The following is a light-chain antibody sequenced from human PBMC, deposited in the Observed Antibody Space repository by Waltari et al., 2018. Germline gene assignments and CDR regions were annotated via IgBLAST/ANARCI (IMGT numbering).Light chain of an antibody. CDR3: QQYNNWPLT. CDR1: QSVSSN. Sequence: EIVLTQSPATLSVSPGERAPLSCRASQSVSSNLALYQQKPGQAPRLLIYRASTSATDIPARFSGSGSGTEFTLTISSLQSEDFAVYYCQQYNNWPLTFGGGTKVEIK. V-gene: IGKV3-15*01. CDR2: RAS. J-gene: IGKJ4*01.